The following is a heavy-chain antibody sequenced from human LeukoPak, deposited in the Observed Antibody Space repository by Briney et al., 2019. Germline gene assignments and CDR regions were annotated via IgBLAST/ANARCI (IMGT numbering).Heavy chain of an antibody. Sequence: ASVKVSCKASGYTFTSYGISWVRQAPGQGLEWMGWISAYNGNTNYAQKLQGRVTMTTDTSTSTAYMELRSLRSDDTAVYYCARDGASGTYLDDAFDIWGQGTMVTVSS. CDR1: GYTFTSYG. CDR2: ISAYNGNT. D-gene: IGHD1-26*01. J-gene: IGHJ3*02. CDR3: ARDGASGTYLDDAFDI. V-gene: IGHV1-18*01.